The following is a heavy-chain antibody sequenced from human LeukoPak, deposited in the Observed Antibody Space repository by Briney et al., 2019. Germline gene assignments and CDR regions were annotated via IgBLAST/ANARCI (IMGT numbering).Heavy chain of an antibody. CDR1: GFTFSSYA. CDR3: AKDLTPYDIVVVPAALDY. J-gene: IGHJ4*02. Sequence: GGSLRLSCAASGFTFSSYAMSWVRQAPAKGLEWVSAISGSGGSTYYADSVKGRFTISRDNSKNTLYLQMNSLRAEDTAVYYCAKDLTPYDIVVVPAALDYWGQGTLVTVSS. D-gene: IGHD2-2*01. V-gene: IGHV3-23*01. CDR2: ISGSGGST.